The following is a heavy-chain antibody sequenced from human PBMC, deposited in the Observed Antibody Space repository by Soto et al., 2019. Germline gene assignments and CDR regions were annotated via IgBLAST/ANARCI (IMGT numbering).Heavy chain of an antibody. V-gene: IGHV3-74*01. CDR1: GFPFNTYW. CDR3: AREYYGLLTGYYNDF. D-gene: IGHD3-9*01. Sequence: QLLESGGGLVQPGGSLRLSCAASGFPFNTYWMHWVRHTPGKGLDWVSRISGDGSTTYYADSVTGRFTVSRDNAKKTLNLHMRGLRAEDAAVYFCAREYYGLLTGYYNDFWGQGTLVSVSS. J-gene: IGHJ4*02. CDR2: ISGDGSTT.